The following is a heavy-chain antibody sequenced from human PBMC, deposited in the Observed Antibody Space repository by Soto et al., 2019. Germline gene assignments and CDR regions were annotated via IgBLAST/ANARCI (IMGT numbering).Heavy chain of an antibody. CDR1: GFTFSTYA. Sequence: PGGSLRLSCAASGFTFSTYAMHWVRQAPGKGLEYVSAISTNAISAYYASSVKGRFTISRDDSKNTLYLQMNSLSAEDTAVYYCAKALGYSSGWYDYWGQGTLVTVSS. J-gene: IGHJ4*02. CDR3: AKALGYSSGWYDY. D-gene: IGHD6-19*01. V-gene: IGHV3-64*01. CDR2: ISTNAISA.